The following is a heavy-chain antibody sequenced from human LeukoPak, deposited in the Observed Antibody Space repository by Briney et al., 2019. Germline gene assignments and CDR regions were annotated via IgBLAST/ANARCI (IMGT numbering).Heavy chain of an antibody. CDR2: ISGSGGDT. V-gene: IGHV3-23*01. CDR1: GFTFSSYS. Sequence: TGGSLRLSCAASGFTFSSYSMSWVRQAPGKGLEWVSAISGSGGDTYYADSVKGRFTISRDNSKNTLYLQMNSLSAEDTALYYCATSSGWYPKYFDYWGQGTLVTVSS. D-gene: IGHD6-19*01. CDR3: ATSSGWYPKYFDY. J-gene: IGHJ4*02.